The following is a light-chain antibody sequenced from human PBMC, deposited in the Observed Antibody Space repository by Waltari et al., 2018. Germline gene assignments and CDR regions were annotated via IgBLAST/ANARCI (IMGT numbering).Light chain of an antibody. J-gene: IGKJ2*01. CDR2: GAS. CDR3: QQYGNSPRT. Sequence: EILLTQSPGTLSVSPGERVTLSCRASQNVISSFLAWYQQKPGQAPRLLIYGASSRATDIPDRFSGSGSGTDFTLTITRLEPEDFAVYYCQQYGNSPRTFGQGTKLEIK. V-gene: IGKV3-20*01. CDR1: QNVISSF.